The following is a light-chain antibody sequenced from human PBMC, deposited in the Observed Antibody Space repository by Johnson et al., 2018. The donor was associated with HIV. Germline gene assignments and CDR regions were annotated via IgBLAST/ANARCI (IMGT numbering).Light chain of an antibody. CDR2: EKN. J-gene: IGLJ1*01. CDR1: SSNVGNNY. Sequence: HSVLTQPPSVSAAPGQKVTISCSGTSSNVGNNYVSWYQQFPGTAPKLLIYEKNKRPSGIPDRFSASKSGTSATLAITGLQTGDEADYYCGTWDSSLSAQYVFGTGTKVTVL. V-gene: IGLV1-51*02. CDR3: GTWDSSLSAQYV.